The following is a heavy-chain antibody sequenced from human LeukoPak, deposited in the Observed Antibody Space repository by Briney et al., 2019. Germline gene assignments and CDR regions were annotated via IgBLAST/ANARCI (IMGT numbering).Heavy chain of an antibody. J-gene: IGHJ4*02. Sequence: ASMKVSCKASGYTFTSYGISWVRQAPGQRLEWMGWISAYNGNTNYAQKLQGRVTMTTDTSTSTACMELRSLRSDDTAVYYCAGTDSSGYYYPPVFDYWGQGTLVTVSS. CDR3: AGTDSSGYYYPPVFDY. V-gene: IGHV1-18*01. CDR1: GYTFTSYG. D-gene: IGHD3-22*01. CDR2: ISAYNGNT.